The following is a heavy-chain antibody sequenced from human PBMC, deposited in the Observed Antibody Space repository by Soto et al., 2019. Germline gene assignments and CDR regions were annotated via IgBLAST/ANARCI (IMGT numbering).Heavy chain of an antibody. D-gene: IGHD6-19*01. J-gene: IGHJ4*02. CDR2: ISSSSSYT. CDR3: ARHLSPGIAVAGIDY. CDR1: GFTFSDYY. V-gene: IGHV3-11*06. Sequence: AGGSLRLSCAASGFTFSDYYMSWIRQAPGKGLEWVSYISSSSSYTNYADSVKGRFTISRDNAKNSLYLQMNSLRAEDTAVYYCARHLSPGIAVAGIDYWGQGTLVTVSS.